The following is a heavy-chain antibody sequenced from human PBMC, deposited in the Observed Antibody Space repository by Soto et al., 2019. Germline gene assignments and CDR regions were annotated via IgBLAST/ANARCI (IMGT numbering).Heavy chain of an antibody. CDR1: GYTFTSYG. Sequence: ASVKVSCKASGYTFTSYGISWVRHAPGQGLEWMGRISACSGSTSYAQKFQGRVTMTRDTSTSTVYMELSSLRSEDTAVYYCARDLNRYSYGYYYYYGMDVWGQGTTVTVSS. CDR3: ARDLNRYSYGYYYYYGMDV. CDR2: ISACSGST. D-gene: IGHD5-18*01. V-gene: IGHV1-18*01. J-gene: IGHJ6*02.